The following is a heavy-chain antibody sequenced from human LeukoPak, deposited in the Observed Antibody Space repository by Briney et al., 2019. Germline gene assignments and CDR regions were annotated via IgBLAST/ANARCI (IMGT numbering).Heavy chain of an antibody. Sequence: SGTLSLTCTVSGGSISSRTYYWSWIRQPAGKGLEWIGRIYTSGSTNYNPSLKSRITISVDTSKNQFSLKLSSVTAADTAVYYCARNSCPSGSCYDNRGYFDYWGQGTLVTVSS. CDR1: GGSISSRTYY. J-gene: IGHJ4*02. V-gene: IGHV4-61*02. CDR2: IYTSGST. D-gene: IGHD2-15*01. CDR3: ARNSCPSGSCYDNRGYFDY.